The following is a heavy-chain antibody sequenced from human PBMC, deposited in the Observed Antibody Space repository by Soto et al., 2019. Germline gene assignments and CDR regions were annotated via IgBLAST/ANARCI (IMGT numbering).Heavy chain of an antibody. Sequence: QVQLVQSGAEVKKPGSSVKVSCKASGGTFSSYSINWVRQAPGQGLEWMGEIIHIFGTANYAQKFQGRVTITAAEATSTADLELSSLSSKDTAVYYCASDGGRDSGEIDYWGQGTLVTVSS. V-gene: IGHV1-69*01. D-gene: IGHD3-10*01. CDR1: GGTFSSYS. CDR2: IIHIFGTA. J-gene: IGHJ4*02. CDR3: ASDGGRDSGEIDY.